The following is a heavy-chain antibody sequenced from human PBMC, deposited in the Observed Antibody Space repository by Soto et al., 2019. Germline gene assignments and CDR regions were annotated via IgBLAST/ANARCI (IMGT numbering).Heavy chain of an antibody. CDR1: RVTFSDYW. Sequence: GSLRLCCADSRVTFSDYWIHWVRQAPGKGLYWVANIKEDGSEKNYVDSVRGRFTISRDNAKNSLYLQMNSLRAEDTAVYYCARGARIWGQGTMVTVSS. CDR3: ARGARI. J-gene: IGHJ3*02. CDR2: IKEDGSEK. V-gene: IGHV3-7*01.